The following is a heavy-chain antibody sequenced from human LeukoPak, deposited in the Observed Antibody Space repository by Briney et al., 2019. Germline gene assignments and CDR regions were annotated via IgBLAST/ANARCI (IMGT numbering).Heavy chain of an antibody. D-gene: IGHD4-17*01. CDR2: ISYDGSNK. J-gene: IGHJ5*02. CDR3: ARDPSTANWFDP. CDR1: GFTFSSYG. V-gene: IGHV3-30*03. Sequence: GRSLRLSCAASGFTFSSYGMHWVRQAPGKGLEWVAVISYDGSNKYYADSVKGRFTISRDNAKNSLYLQMNSLRAEDTAVYYCARDPSTANWFDPWGQGTLVTVSS.